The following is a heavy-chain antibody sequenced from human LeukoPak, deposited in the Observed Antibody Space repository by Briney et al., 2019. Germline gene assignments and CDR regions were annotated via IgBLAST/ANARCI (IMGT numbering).Heavy chain of an antibody. J-gene: IGHJ3*02. V-gene: IGHV2-5*01. D-gene: IGHD2-15*01. CDR3: AHRLVGKRAFDI. CDR1: GFSLSTSGVG. Sequence: ESGPTLVKPTQTLTLTCTFSGFSLSTSGVGVGWIRQPPGKALEWLALIYWNDDKRYSPSLKSRLTITKDTSKNQVVLTMTNMDPVDTATYYCAHRLVGKRAFDIWGQGTMVTVSS. CDR2: IYWNDDK.